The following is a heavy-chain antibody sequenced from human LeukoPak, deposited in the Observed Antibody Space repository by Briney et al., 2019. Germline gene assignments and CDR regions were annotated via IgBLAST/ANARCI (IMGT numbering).Heavy chain of an antibody. J-gene: IGHJ6*03. Sequence: ASVTVSCKASGYTFTGYYMHWVRQAPGQGLEWMGWINPNSGGTNYAQKFQGRVTMTRDTSISTAYMELSRLRSDDTAVYYCARGRVSSSTWYSTYYYYFYMDVWGKGTTVTVSS. V-gene: IGHV1-2*02. D-gene: IGHD6-13*01. CDR1: GYTFTGYY. CDR2: INPNSGGT. CDR3: ARGRVSSSTWYSTYYYYFYMDV.